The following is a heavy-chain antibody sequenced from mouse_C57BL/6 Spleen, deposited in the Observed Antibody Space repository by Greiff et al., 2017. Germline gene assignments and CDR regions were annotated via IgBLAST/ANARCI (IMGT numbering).Heavy chain of an antibody. Sequence: VKLQQPGAELVKPGASVKLSCKASGYTFTSYWMHWVKQRPGRGLEWIGRIDPNSGGTKYNEKFKSKATLTVDKPSSTAYMQLSSLTSEDSAVYYCAREPMGLRVYFDYWGQGTTLTVSS. CDR1: GYTFTSYW. CDR3: AREPMGLRVYFDY. V-gene: IGHV1-72*01. D-gene: IGHD6-5*01. CDR2: IDPNSGGT. J-gene: IGHJ2*01.